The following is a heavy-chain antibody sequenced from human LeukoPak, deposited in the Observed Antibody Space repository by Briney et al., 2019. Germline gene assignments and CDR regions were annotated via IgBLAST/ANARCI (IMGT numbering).Heavy chain of an antibody. CDR1: GYSISSGYY. D-gene: IGHD6-13*01. Sequence: SETLSLTCTVSGYSISSGYYWGWIRQPPGKGLEWIGSIYHSGRTYYNPSLKSRVTISVDTSKNQFSLKLSSVTAADTAVYYCARGEIAAAGPFDYWGQGTLVTVSS. CDR3: ARGEIAAAGPFDY. CDR2: IYHSGRT. V-gene: IGHV4-38-2*02. J-gene: IGHJ4*02.